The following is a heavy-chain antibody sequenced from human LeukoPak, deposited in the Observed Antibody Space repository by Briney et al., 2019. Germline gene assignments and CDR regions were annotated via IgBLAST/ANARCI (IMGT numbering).Heavy chain of an antibody. J-gene: IGHJ4*02. D-gene: IGHD6-19*01. CDR2: ISSSSSYI. V-gene: IGHV3-21*01. CDR3: ARVEGYSSGWNFDY. CDR1: GFTFSSYS. Sequence: GGSLRLSCAASGFTFSSYSMNWVRQAPGKGLEWVSSISSSSSYIYYADSVKGRFAISRDNAKNSLYLQMNSLRAEDTAVYYCARVEGYSSGWNFDYWGQGTLVTVSS.